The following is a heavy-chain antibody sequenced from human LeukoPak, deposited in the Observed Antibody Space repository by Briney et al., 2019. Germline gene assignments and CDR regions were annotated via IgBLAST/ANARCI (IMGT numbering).Heavy chain of an antibody. V-gene: IGHV4-59*02. Sequence: SETLSLTCTISGGSVSDYYWSWIRQSPGKGLEWIGYIYHTGSTSYSPSLKSRVTISADTSQNQFSLKLSSVTAADTAVYYCARDIRTHNPGIAARDYWGQGTLVTVSS. CDR2: IYHTGST. D-gene: IGHD6-6*01. J-gene: IGHJ4*02. CDR1: GGSVSDYY. CDR3: ARDIRTHNPGIAARDY.